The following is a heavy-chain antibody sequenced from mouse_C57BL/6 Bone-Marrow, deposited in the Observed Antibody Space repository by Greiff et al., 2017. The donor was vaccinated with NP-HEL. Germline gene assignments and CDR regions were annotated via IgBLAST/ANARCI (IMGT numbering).Heavy chain of an antibody. V-gene: IGHV5-4*03. Sequence: EVQVVESGGGLVKPGGSLKLSCAASGFTFSSYAMSWVRQTPEKRLEWVATISDGGSYTYYPDNVKGRFTISRDNAKNNLYLQMSHLKSEDTAMYYCARRYSDWFAYWGQGTLVTVSA. CDR2: ISDGGSYT. CDR3: ARRYSDWFAY. CDR1: GFTFSSYA. J-gene: IGHJ3*01.